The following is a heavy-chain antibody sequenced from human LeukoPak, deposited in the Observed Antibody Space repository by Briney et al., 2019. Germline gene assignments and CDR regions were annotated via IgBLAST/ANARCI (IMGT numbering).Heavy chain of an antibody. CDR3: ARASFWLDDRGYYFDY. CDR2: IYSGGGT. Sequence: GGSLRLSCAASGFTVSRNYMSWVRQAPGKGLEWVSVIYSGGGTYYADSVRGRFTISRHNSKNTVYLQMNSLRAEDTAVYYCARASFWLDDRGYYFDYWGQGSLVSVSS. CDR1: GFTVSRNY. J-gene: IGHJ4*02. D-gene: IGHD3-22*01. V-gene: IGHV3-66*01.